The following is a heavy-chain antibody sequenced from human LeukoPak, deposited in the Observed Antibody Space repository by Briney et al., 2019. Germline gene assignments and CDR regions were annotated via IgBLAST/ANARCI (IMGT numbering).Heavy chain of an antibody. CDR2: INPSGGST. V-gene: IGHV1-46*01. D-gene: IGHD3-16*02. CDR1: GYTFTIYY. CDR3: ARGGDTFGGVIVTPFDY. J-gene: IGHJ4*02. Sequence: ASVKVSCKASGYTFTIYYMHWVRQARGQGLEWMGTINPSGGSTSYAQKFQGRVTMNRDTSTSTVYMELSSLSAEDAAVYYCARGGDTFGGVIVTPFDYWGQGTLVTVSS.